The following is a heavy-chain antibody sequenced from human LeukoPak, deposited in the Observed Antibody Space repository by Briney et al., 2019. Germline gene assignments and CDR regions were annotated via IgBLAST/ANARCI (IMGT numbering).Heavy chain of an antibody. J-gene: IGHJ4*02. D-gene: IGHD3-22*01. CDR1: GGSFSGYY. CDR3: ASITMIVADGDY. CDR2: INHSGSA. V-gene: IGHV4-34*01. Sequence: SETLSLTCAVYGGSFSGYYWSWIRQPPGEGLEWIGEINHSGSANYNPSLKSRVTISVDTSKNQFSLKLSSVTAADTAVYYCASITMIVADGDYWGQGTLVTVTS.